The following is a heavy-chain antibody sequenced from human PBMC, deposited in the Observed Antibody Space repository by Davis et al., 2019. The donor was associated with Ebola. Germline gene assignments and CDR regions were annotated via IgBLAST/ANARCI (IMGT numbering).Heavy chain of an antibody. CDR2: ISGRGGNT. CDR3: ARDPLKYTVFSGGVDY. CDR1: GSTFSSYA. J-gene: IGHJ4*02. V-gene: IGHV3-23*01. Sequence: GESLKISCAASGSTFSSYATSWVRQAPGKGLEWVSGISGRGGNTYYADSVKGRFTISRDNAKNSLYLQMNSLRAEDTAVYYCARDPLKYTVFSGGVDYWGQGTLVTVSS. D-gene: IGHD3-10*02.